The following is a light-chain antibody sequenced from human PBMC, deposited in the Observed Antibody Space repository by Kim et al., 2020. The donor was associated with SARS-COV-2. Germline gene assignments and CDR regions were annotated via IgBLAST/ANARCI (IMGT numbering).Light chain of an antibody. CDR1: QSLGSSF. CDR3: QQYYSSPLT. J-gene: IGKJ4*01. Sequence: PGERAPLSCRASQSLGSSFLAWYRQKPGQAPRLLIYGASSRATGVPDRFSGTGSGTDFTLTISRLEPEDFAVYYCQQYYSSPLTFVGGTKVDIK. CDR2: GAS. V-gene: IGKV3-20*01.